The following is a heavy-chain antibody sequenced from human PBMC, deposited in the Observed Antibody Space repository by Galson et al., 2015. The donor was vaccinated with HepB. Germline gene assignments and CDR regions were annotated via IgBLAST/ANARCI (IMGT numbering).Heavy chain of an antibody. V-gene: IGHV3-30*03. J-gene: IGHJ3*02. Sequence: SLRLSCAASGFTFSSYGMHWVRQAPGKGLEWVALISYDGSNKKYVDSMKGRFTISRDNSKNTLYLQMNSLRAEDTAVYYCAFLGNSGSYLAVFDIWGQGTRVTVSS. CDR2: ISYDGSNK. CDR3: AFLGNSGSYLAVFDI. D-gene: IGHD1-26*01. CDR1: GFTFSSYG.